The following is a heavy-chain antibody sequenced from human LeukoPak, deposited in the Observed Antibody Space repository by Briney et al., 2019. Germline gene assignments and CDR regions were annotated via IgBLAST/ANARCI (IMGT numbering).Heavy chain of an antibody. Sequence: GGSLGLSCAASGFTFSSYSMNWVRQAPGKGLEWVSSISSSSSYIYYADSVKGRFTISRDNAKNSLYLQMNSLRAEDTAVYYCARAPYDILTGYSPYYFDCWGQGTLVIVSS. CDR2: ISSSSSYI. CDR1: GFTFSSYS. V-gene: IGHV3-21*01. J-gene: IGHJ4*02. CDR3: ARAPYDILTGYSPYYFDC. D-gene: IGHD3-9*01.